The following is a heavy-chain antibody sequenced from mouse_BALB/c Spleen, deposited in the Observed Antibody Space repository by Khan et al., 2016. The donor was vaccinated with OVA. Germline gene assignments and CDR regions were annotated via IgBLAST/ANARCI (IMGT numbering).Heavy chain of an antibody. Sequence: VQLQESGPGLVAPSQSLSITCTVSGFSLSRYNIHWVRQPPGKGLEWLGMIWGGGGTDYNSTLKIRLSISKDNSKSQVFLKMNSLQTDDTAMYYCARAYYRYDGYYAIDYWGQGTSVTVSS. J-gene: IGHJ4*01. V-gene: IGHV2-6-4*01. CDR1: GFSLSRYN. CDR2: IWGGGGT. D-gene: IGHD2-14*01. CDR3: ARAYYRYDGYYAIDY.